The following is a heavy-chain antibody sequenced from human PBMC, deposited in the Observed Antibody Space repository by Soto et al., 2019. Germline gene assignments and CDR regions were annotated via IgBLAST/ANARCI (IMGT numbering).Heavy chain of an antibody. Sequence: ASVKVSCKASGYTFTTYGISWVRQAPGQGLEWMGWISPYNGTTKYAEKFQGEMTMTTDTATSTAYMDLRSLRSDDTTVYYCARDGERDTGLNFYYYLHGMDAWGQGTRVTVSS. D-gene: IGHD1-1*01. CDR1: GYTFTTYG. V-gene: IGHV1-18*04. CDR3: ARDGERDTGLNFYYYLHGMDA. J-gene: IGHJ6*02. CDR2: ISPYNGTT.